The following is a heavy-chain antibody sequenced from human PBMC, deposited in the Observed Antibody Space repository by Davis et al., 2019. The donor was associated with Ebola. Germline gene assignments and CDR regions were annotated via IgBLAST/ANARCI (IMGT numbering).Heavy chain of an antibody. Sequence: GGSLRLSCAASGFTFSSYAMSWVRQAPGKGLEWVSGISGRGDNTHYAQAVKGRFTISRDSSKNMVYLQMNSLRAEDTAVYYCGRAPDSSTWYALEYWGLGTLVTVSS. CDR3: GRAPDSSTWYALEY. V-gene: IGHV3-23*01. J-gene: IGHJ4*02. D-gene: IGHD6-13*01. CDR1: GFTFSSYA. CDR2: ISGRGDNT.